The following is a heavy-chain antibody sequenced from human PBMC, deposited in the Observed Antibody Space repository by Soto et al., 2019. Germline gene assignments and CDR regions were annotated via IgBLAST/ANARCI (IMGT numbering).Heavy chain of an antibody. J-gene: IGHJ4*02. V-gene: IGHV1-46*01. CDR2: INPNGGST. D-gene: IGHD3-22*01. CDR1: GYTFTNFY. Sequence: QVQVAQSGAEVKKPGASVKVSCRASGYTFTNFYIHWVRQAPGQGLEWVGMINPNGGSTTYAQKFLGRVAMARGTSTSTVYMELSSLRSEDTAVYYCARADYYHISGYHLDFWGQGTLVTVSS. CDR3: ARADYYHISGYHLDF.